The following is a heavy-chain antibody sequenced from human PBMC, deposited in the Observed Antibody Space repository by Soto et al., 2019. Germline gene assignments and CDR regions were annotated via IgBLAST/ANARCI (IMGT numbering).Heavy chain of an antibody. CDR2: IIPIFDTA. CDR1: GGTFSNYV. CDR3: ARGRMGGSYYHSMDI. J-gene: IGHJ6*03. D-gene: IGHD3-16*01. Sequence: VASVKVSCKASGGTFSNYVIAWVRQAPGQGLEWMGGIIPIFDTANYAQKFRDKVTLNADESTNTVYMELSSLTSEDTAVYYCARGRMGGSYYHSMDIWGRGTTVTVSS. V-gene: IGHV1-69*13.